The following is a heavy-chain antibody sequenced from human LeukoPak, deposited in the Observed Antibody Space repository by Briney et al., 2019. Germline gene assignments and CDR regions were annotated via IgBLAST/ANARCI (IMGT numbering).Heavy chain of an antibody. Sequence: GGSLRLSCAASGFTPSNYWMSSVRPAPGKGVEWVANIKEDGSEKYYVGSVKGRFTISRDNAKNSVYLQMNSLRAEDTAVYFCARDRYMAYWGQGTLVTVSS. CDR2: IKEDGSEK. D-gene: IGHD1-14*01. V-gene: IGHV3-7*01. CDR3: ARDRYMAY. CDR1: GFTPSNYW. J-gene: IGHJ4*02.